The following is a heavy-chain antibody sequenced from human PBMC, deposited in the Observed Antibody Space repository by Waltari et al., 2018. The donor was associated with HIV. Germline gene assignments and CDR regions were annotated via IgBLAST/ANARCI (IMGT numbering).Heavy chain of an antibody. CDR2: IYSGGST. Sequence: EVQLVESGGGLIQPGGSLRLSCAASGFTVSSHYMRWVRQAPGKGLEWVSVIYSGGSTYYADSVKGRFTISRDNSKNTLYLQMNSLRAEDTAVYYCARDPEMATKWGYWGQGTLVTVSS. D-gene: IGHD5-12*01. J-gene: IGHJ4*02. V-gene: IGHV3-53*01. CDR1: GFTVSSHY. CDR3: ARDPEMATKWGY.